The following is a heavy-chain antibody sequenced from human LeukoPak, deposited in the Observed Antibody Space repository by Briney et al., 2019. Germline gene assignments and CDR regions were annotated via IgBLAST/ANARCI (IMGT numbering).Heavy chain of an antibody. CDR3: AKLSGRQNYYDSSGYLDY. D-gene: IGHD3-22*01. CDR2: INPNSGGT. J-gene: IGHJ4*02. V-gene: IGHV1-2*02. Sequence: ASVKVFCKASGYTFTDYFMHWVRQPPGQGLEWIGWINPNSGGTSNAQKFQGRVTMTRDTSISTAYMELSRLGSDDTAVYYCAKLSGRQNYYDSSGYLDYWGQGTLVSVSS. CDR1: GYTFTDYF.